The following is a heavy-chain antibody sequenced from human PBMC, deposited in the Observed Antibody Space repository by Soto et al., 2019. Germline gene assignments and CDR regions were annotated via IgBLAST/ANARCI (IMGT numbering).Heavy chain of an antibody. J-gene: IGHJ4*02. CDR1: GFIFSSFA. D-gene: IGHD6-19*01. Sequence: EVQLLESGGGLVQPGGSLRLSCAASGFIFSSFAMSWVRQAPGKGLEWVLTISNNGGSTYSADSVKGRFTISRDNSKNTLYLQMNSLRAEDTAVYYCAKDPDISGWYQTDLDYWGQGNLVTVSS. CDR3: AKDPDISGWYQTDLDY. V-gene: IGHV3-23*01. CDR2: ISNNGGST.